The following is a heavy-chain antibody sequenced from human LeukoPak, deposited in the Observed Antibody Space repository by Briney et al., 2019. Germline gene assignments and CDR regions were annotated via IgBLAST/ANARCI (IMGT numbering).Heavy chain of an antibody. J-gene: IGHJ4*02. CDR2: INHSGST. CDR3: ARRLRWAGFDY. D-gene: IGHD4-23*01. V-gene: IGHV4-34*01. CDR1: GGSFSGYY. Sequence: SETLSLTCAAYGGSFSGYYWSWIRQPPGKGLEWIGEINHSGSTNYNPSLKSRVTISVDTSKSQFSLKLSSVTAADTAVYYCARRLRWAGFDYWGQGTLVTVSS.